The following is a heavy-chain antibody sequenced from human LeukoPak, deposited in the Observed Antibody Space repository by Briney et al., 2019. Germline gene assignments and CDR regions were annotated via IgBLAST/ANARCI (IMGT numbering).Heavy chain of an antibody. Sequence: GGSLRLSCAASGFTVSSNYMSWVRQAPGKGLEWVSVIYGGGSTYYADSVKGRFTISRDNSKNTLYLQMNSLRAEDTAVYYCARDLCCSSTSCYQCYYYYYGMDVWGQGTTVIVSS. V-gene: IGHV3-66*02. CDR1: GFTVSSNY. D-gene: IGHD2-2*01. J-gene: IGHJ6*02. CDR3: ARDLCCSSTSCYQCYYYYYGMDV. CDR2: IYGGGST.